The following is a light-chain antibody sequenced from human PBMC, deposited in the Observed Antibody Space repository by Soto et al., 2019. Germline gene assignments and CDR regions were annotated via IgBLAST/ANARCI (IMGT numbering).Light chain of an antibody. J-gene: IGKJ1*01. Sequence: DIKLTQSPSTLSAAPMGQFPMPCRASQSIGSWLAWYQQKPGKAPKLLIYKASTLESAVPSRFSGSGSGTEFTLTISGLQPEDFATYYCQQYNSYSQPFGQGTKVE. CDR1: QSIGSW. CDR3: QQYNSYSQP. V-gene: IGKV1-5*03. CDR2: KAS.